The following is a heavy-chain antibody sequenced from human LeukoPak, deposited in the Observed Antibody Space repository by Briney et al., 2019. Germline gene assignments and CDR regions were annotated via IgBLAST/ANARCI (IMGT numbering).Heavy chain of an antibody. CDR1: GFTFGDYG. CDR3: ARDKYSSSWYFPH. Sequence: PGGSLRLSCAASGFTFGDYGMHWLRQAPGKGLDWVAAIWWDGSETFYADSVKGRFTISRDNAKNSLYLQMNSLRAEDTAVYYCARDKYSSSWYFPHWGQGTLVTVSS. D-gene: IGHD6-13*01. J-gene: IGHJ1*01. V-gene: IGHV3-33*01. CDR2: IWWDGSET.